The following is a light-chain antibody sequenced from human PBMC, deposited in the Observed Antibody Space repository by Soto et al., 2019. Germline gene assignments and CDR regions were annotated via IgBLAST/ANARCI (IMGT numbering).Light chain of an antibody. V-gene: IGLV2-8*01. Sequence: QSALTQPPSASGSPGQSVTISCTGTSSDVGGYNYVSWYQQHPGKAPKLMIYEVNKRPSGVPDRFSGSKSGNTASLTVSGLQAKDEADYYCSSYGGSNNLVFGGGTQLTVL. J-gene: IGLJ2*01. CDR3: SSYGGSNNLV. CDR1: SSDVGGYNY. CDR2: EVN.